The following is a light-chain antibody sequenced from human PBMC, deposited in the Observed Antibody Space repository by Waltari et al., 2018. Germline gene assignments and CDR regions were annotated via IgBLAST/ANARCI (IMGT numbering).Light chain of an antibody. CDR3: QQRRSWPLT. CDR1: QSVSNY. CDR2: DAS. Sequence: IALTTSPATLSLSPGERATLPCRASQSVSNYLGWYQQKAGQAPRLLIYDASNRATGIPARFSGSGSGTDFTLTISSLEPEDFAVYYCQQRRSWPLTFGGGTKVEI. V-gene: IGKV3-11*01. J-gene: IGKJ4*01.